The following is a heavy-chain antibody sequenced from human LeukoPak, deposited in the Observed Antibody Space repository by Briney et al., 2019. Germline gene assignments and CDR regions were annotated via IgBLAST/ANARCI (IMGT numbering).Heavy chain of an antibody. CDR3: ARVSITMIVDY. J-gene: IGHJ4*02. D-gene: IGHD3-22*01. Sequence: SETLSLTCTVSGGSISSYYWSWIRQPPGKGLEWMGYIYYSGSTNYNPSLKSRVTISVDTSKNQFSLKLSSVTAADTAVYYCARVSITMIVDYWGQGALVTVSS. V-gene: IGHV4-59*01. CDR2: IYYSGST. CDR1: GGSISSYY.